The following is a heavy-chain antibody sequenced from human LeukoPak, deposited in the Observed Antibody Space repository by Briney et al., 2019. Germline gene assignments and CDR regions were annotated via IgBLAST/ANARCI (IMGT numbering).Heavy chain of an antibody. CDR2: IYYSGST. CDR1: GGSISSSSYY. CDR3: ARDSSFGVVPSYYYYYYYMDV. Sequence: SETLSLTCTVSGGSISSSSYYWGWIRQPPGKGLEWIGSIYYSGSTYYNPSLKSRVTISVDTSKNQFSLKLSSVTAADTAVYYCARDSSFGVVPSYYYYYYYMDVWGKGTTVTVSS. J-gene: IGHJ6*03. V-gene: IGHV4-39*07. D-gene: IGHD3-3*01.